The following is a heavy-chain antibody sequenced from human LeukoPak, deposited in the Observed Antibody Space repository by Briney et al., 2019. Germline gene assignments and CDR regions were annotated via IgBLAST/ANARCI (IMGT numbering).Heavy chain of an antibody. J-gene: IGHJ4*02. CDR3: ASGYSGYGPFDY. CDR2: IIPVFGTA. V-gene: IGHV1-69*05. CDR1: GGTFNSHV. Sequence: GASVKVSXKASGGTFNSHVISWVRQAPGQGLEWMGGIIPVFGTANYAQKFQGRVTITTDESTSTAYMELSSLRSEDTAVYYCASGYSGYGPFDYWGQGTLVTVSS. D-gene: IGHD5-12*01.